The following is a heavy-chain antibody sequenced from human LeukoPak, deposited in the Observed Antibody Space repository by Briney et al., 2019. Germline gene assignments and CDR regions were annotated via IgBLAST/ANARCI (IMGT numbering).Heavy chain of an antibody. J-gene: IGHJ3*02. CDR3: ATVDHRGYYDSSGYPNAFDI. V-gene: IGHV1-24*01. CDR2: FDPEDGET. Sequence: ASVKVSCKVSGYTLTELSMHWVRQAPGKGREWMGGFDPEDGETIYAQKFQGRVTMTEDTSTDTAYMELSSLRSEDTAVYYCATVDHRGYYDSSGYPNAFDIWGQETMVTVSS. D-gene: IGHD3-22*01. CDR1: GYTLTELS.